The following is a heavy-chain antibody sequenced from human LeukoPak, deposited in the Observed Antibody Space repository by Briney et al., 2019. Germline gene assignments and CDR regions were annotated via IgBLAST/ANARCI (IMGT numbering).Heavy chain of an antibody. Sequence: AASVKVSCKASGGTFSSYAISWVRQAPGQGLEWMGGIIPIFGTANYAQKFQGRVTITTDESTSTAYMELSSLRSEDTAVYYCARQRVVAATPDAFDIWGQGTMVTVSS. D-gene: IGHD2-15*01. CDR2: IIPIFGTA. J-gene: IGHJ3*02. CDR1: GGTFSSYA. CDR3: ARQRVVAATPDAFDI. V-gene: IGHV1-69*05.